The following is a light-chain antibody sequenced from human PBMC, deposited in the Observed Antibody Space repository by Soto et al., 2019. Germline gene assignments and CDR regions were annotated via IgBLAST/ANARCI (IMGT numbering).Light chain of an antibody. CDR2: QDT. CDR3: QVWDSNTYV. CDR1: KLGNKY. V-gene: IGLV3-1*01. Sequence: SYELTQLSSVSVSPGQTASITCSGDKLGNKYACWYQQKPGQSPVLVMYQDTKRPSGIPERFSGSNSGNTATLTISGTQAMDEADYYCQVWDSNTYVFGTGTKAPS. J-gene: IGLJ1*01.